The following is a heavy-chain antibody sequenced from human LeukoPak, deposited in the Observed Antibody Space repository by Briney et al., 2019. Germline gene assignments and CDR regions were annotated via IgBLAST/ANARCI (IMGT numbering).Heavy chain of an antibody. CDR2: INHSGST. V-gene: IGHV4-34*01. D-gene: IGHD6-19*01. Sequence: SETLSLTCAVYGGSFSGYYWSWIRQPLGKGLEWIGDINHSGSTNYNPSLKSRVTISVDTSKNQSSLKLSAVTAADTAVYYCARGALAVAVDYWGQGTLVTVSS. CDR3: ARGALAVAVDY. CDR1: GGSFSGYY. J-gene: IGHJ4*02.